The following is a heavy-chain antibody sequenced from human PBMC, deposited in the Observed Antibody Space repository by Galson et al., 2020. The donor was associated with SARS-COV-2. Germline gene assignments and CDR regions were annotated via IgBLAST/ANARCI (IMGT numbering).Heavy chain of an antibody. CDR1: GGSVSSGSYY. D-gene: IGHD3-10*01. CDR2: IFYSGST. J-gene: IGHJ4*02. Sequence: ASETLSLTCTVSGGSVSSGSYYWSWIRQPPGKGLEWIGHIFYSGSTNYNRSLKSRVTISVDTSKNQFSLKLSSVTAADTAVYYCARSTYKYGSGSQTFDYWGQGALVTVSS. V-gene: IGHV4-61*01. CDR3: ARSTYKYGSGSQTFDY.